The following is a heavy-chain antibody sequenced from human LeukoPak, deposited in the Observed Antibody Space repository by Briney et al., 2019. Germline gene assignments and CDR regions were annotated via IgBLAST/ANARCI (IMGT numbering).Heavy chain of an antibody. CDR1: GFTFSSYW. V-gene: IGHV3-74*01. CDR3: ARGGIAGTPRGAFDI. Sequence: GGSLRLSCAASGFTFSSYWMHWVRQAPGKGLVWVSRINSDGSSTSYADSVKGRFTISRDNAKNTLYLQMSSLRAEDTAVYYCARGGIAGTPRGAFDIWGQGTMVAVSS. J-gene: IGHJ3*02. CDR2: INSDGSST. D-gene: IGHD1-7*01.